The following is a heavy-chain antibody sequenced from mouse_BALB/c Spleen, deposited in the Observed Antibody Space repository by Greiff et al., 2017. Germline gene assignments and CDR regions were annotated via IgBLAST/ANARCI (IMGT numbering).Heavy chain of an antibody. CDR2: IDPANGNT. CDR1: GFNIKDTY. V-gene: IGHV14-3*02. CDR3: AREGYGTAWFAY. J-gene: IGHJ3*01. D-gene: IGHD2-10*02. Sequence: VQLQQSGAELVKPGASVKLSCTASGFNIKDTYMHWVKQRPEQGLEWIGRIDPANGNTKYDPKFQGKATITADTSSNTAYLQLSSLTSEDTAVYYCAREGYGTAWFAYWGQGTLVTVSA.